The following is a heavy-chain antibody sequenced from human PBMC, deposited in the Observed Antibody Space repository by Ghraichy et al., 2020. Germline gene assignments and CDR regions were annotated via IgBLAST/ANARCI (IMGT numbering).Heavy chain of an antibody. D-gene: IGHD3-22*01. CDR2: FDPEDGET. Sequence: ASVKVSCNVSGYTLSELSMHWVRQAPGQGLEWMGGFDPEDGETIYAQKFQGRVTMTEDTSTDTAYMELSSLRSEDTAVYYCATDQSDSSGYRFDYWGQGTLVTVSS. CDR1: GYTLSELS. V-gene: IGHV1-24*01. CDR3: ATDQSDSSGYRFDY. J-gene: IGHJ4*02.